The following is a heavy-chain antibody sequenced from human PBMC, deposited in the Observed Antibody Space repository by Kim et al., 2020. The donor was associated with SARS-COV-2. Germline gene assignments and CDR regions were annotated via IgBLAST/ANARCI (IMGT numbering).Heavy chain of an antibody. CDR3: ANQLVQASNYYGMDV. CDR1: GFTFSSYG. CDR2: ISYDGSNK. D-gene: IGHD6-6*01. V-gene: IGHV3-30*18. Sequence: GGSLRLSCAASGFTFSSYGMHWVRQAPGKGLEWVAVISYDGSNKYYADSVKGRFTISRDNSKNTLYLQMNSLRAEDTAVYFCANQLVQASNYYGMDVWGQGTTVTVSS. J-gene: IGHJ6*02.